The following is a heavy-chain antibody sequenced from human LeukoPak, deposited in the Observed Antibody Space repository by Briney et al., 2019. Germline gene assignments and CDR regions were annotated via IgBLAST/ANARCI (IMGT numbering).Heavy chain of an antibody. Sequence: PGGSLRLSCAASGFTFSSYSMNWVRQAPGKGLEWVSYISSSSSTIYYAESVKGRFTISRDNAKNSLYQQMNSLRAEDTAVYYCASGPLYYDFWSGYYGPDWFDPWGQGTLVTVSS. V-gene: IGHV3-48*01. CDR3: ASGPLYYDFWSGYYGPDWFDP. J-gene: IGHJ5*02. D-gene: IGHD3-3*01. CDR1: GFTFSSYS. CDR2: ISSSSSTI.